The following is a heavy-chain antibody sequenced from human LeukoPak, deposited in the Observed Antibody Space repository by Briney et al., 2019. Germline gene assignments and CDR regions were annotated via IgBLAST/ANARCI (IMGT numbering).Heavy chain of an antibody. V-gene: IGHV1-18*01. CDR3: ARVGATYGDPLEYAY. CDR1: GYSFTKYG. J-gene: IGHJ4*02. Sequence: ASVKVSCKTSGYSFTKYGISCVRQAPGQGLEWMGWISVYSGNTNYAPKLQSTVTMTTDTSTSTAYMELRSMTSADTANYYCARVGATYGDPLEYAYWGQGTLVTVCS. D-gene: IGHD1-26*01. CDR2: ISVYSGNT.